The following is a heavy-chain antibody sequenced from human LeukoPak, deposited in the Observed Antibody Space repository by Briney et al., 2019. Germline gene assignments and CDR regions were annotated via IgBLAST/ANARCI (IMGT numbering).Heavy chain of an antibody. D-gene: IGHD3-3*01. CDR1: GTSVSTRTAA. CDR3: TRDRYDVSSALYSGFDV. J-gene: IGHJ6*02. CDR2: TYWRSKWCS. Sequence: SQTLSLTCVISGTSVSTRTAAWNWIRQSPSRGLEWLGRTYWRSKWCSDYEASVKSRVTINPDTSKNHFSLQLRSVTPEDTAVYYCTRDRYDVSSALYSGFDVWGQGTTVIVSS. V-gene: IGHV6-1*01.